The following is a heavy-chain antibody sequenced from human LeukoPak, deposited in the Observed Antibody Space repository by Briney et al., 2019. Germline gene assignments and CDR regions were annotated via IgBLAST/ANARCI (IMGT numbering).Heavy chain of an antibody. D-gene: IGHD6-13*01. J-gene: IGHJ5*02. CDR3: ARPGGGSSWYSGEVHNWFDP. Sequence: ASVKVSCKASGYTFTNYGISWVRQAPGQGLEWMGWISVYNGNTNYAQKLQGRVTMTTDTSTSTAYMELRSLRSDDTAVYYSARPGGGSSWYSGEVHNWFDPWGQGTLVTVSS. CDR2: ISVYNGNT. CDR1: GYTFTNYG. V-gene: IGHV1-18*01.